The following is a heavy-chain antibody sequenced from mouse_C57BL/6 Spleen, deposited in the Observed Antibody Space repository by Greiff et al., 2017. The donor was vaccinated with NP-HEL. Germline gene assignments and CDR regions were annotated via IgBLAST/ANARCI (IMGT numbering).Heavy chain of an antibody. D-gene: IGHD1-1*01. V-gene: IGHV1-55*01. Sequence: QVQLQQPGAELVKPGASVKMSCKASGYTFTSYWITWVKQRPGQGLEWIGDIYPGSGSTNYNEKFKSKATLTVDTSSSIAYMQLSSLTSEDSAVYYCARGGYYGSSNDYWGQGTTLTVSS. CDR1: GYTFTSYW. J-gene: IGHJ2*01. CDR3: ARGGYYGSSNDY. CDR2: IYPGSGST.